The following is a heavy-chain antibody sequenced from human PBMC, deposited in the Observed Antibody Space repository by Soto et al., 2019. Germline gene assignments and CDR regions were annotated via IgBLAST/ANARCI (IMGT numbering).Heavy chain of an antibody. CDR2: IIPIFGTA. CDR3: ATGSLGIGPDVQYYYYYGMDV. CDR1: GGTFSSYA. Sequence: GASVKVSCKASGGTFSSYAISWVRQAPGQGLEWMGGIIPIFGTANYAQKFQGRVTITADESTSTAYIELSSLRSEDTAVYYCATGSLGIGPDVQYYYYYGMDVWGQGTTVTVSS. D-gene: IGHD7-27*01. V-gene: IGHV1-69*13. J-gene: IGHJ6*02.